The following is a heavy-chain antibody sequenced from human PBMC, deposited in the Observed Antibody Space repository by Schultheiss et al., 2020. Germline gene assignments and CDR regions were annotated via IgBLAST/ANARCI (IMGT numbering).Heavy chain of an antibody. CDR1: GFTFSSYG. D-gene: IGHD3-3*01. J-gene: IGHJ6*02. V-gene: IGHV3-13*01. CDR2: IGTAGDT. Sequence: CGSLRLSCAASGFTFSSYGMHWVRQATGKGLEWVSAIGTAGDTYYPGSVKGRFTISRENAKNSLYLQMNSLRAGDTAVYYCARGQYYDFWSGAYYYYGMDVWGQGTTVTVSS. CDR3: ARGQYYDFWSGAYYYYGMDV.